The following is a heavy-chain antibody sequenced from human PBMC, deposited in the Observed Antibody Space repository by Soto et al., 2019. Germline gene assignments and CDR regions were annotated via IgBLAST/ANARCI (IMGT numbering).Heavy chain of an antibody. CDR3: AKDRGSSTWTEYYFDY. CDR1: GLTFSTYA. V-gene: IGHV3-23*01. J-gene: IGHJ4*02. D-gene: IGHD6-13*01. CDR2: LSGNGGNT. Sequence: EVQLLESGGGLVQPGGSLRLSCVASGLTFSTYAMTWVRQAPGKGLEWVSSLSGNGGNTFYANSVKGRFTISRDNSKNALYLLMISLRAEDTAVYYCAKDRGSSTWTEYYFDYWGQGTLVTVSS.